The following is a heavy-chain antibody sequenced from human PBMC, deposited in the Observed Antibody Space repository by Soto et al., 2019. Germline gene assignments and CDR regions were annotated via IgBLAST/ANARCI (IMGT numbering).Heavy chain of an antibody. D-gene: IGHD2-15*01. J-gene: IGHJ4*02. CDR1: GFTFSSYA. CDR3: ARVVVVAATSLHDY. V-gene: IGHV3-30-3*01. Sequence: GGSLRLSCAASGFTFSSYAMHWVRQAPGKGLEWVAVISYDGSNKYYADSVKGRFTISRDNSKNTLYLQMNSLRAEDTAVYYCARVVVVAATSLHDYWGQGTLVTVS. CDR2: ISYDGSNK.